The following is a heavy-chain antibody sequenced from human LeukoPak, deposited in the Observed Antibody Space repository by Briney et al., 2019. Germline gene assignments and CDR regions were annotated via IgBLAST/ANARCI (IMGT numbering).Heavy chain of an antibody. J-gene: IGHJ4*02. Sequence: GGSLRLSCAASGFTFSSYGMHWVRQAPGKGLEWVAVIWYDGSNKYYADSVKGRLTISRDTSKNILYLEMNSLRVEDTAVYYCVKDFHNSWTFDYWGQGTLVTVSS. CDR1: GFTFSSYG. D-gene: IGHD6-13*01. V-gene: IGHV3-30*02. CDR2: IWYDGSNK. CDR3: VKDFHNSWTFDY.